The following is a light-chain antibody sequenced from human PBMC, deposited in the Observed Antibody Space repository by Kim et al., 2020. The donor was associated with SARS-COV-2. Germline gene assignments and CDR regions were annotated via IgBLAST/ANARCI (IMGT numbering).Light chain of an antibody. CDR1: SSNIGSNS. Sequence: GQRVTITCSGSSSNIGSNSVNWYQQLPGTAPKLLICSNDQRPSGVPDRFSGSKSGTSASLAISGLQSEDEADYYCAAWDDSLSAVVFGGGTQLTVL. CDR3: AAWDDSLSAVV. CDR2: SND. V-gene: IGLV1-44*01. J-gene: IGLJ2*01.